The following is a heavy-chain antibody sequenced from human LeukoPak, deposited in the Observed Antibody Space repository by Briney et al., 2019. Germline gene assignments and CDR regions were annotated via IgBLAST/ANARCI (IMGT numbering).Heavy chain of an antibody. Sequence: ASVKVSCKASGYTFTSYGISWVRQAPGQGLEWMGWISAYNGNTNYAQKLQGRVTMTTDTSTSTAYMELRSLRSDDTAVYYCARVREWFGELYYFDYWGQGTLVTVSS. V-gene: IGHV1-18*01. CDR3: ARVREWFGELYYFDY. D-gene: IGHD3-10*01. CDR2: ISAYNGNT. CDR1: GYTFTSYG. J-gene: IGHJ4*02.